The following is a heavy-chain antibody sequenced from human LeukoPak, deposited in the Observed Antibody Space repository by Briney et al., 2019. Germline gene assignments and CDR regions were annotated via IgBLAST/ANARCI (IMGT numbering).Heavy chain of an antibody. D-gene: IGHD6-6*01. V-gene: IGHV5-51*01. Sequence: GESLKISRKGSGYSFTSYWIGWVRQMPGKGLEWMGIIYPGDSDTRYSPSFQGQVTISADKSISTAYLQWSSLKASDTAMYYCARGESSSGDAFDIWGQGTMVTVPS. CDR3: ARGESSSGDAFDI. J-gene: IGHJ3*02. CDR1: GYSFTSYW. CDR2: IYPGDSDT.